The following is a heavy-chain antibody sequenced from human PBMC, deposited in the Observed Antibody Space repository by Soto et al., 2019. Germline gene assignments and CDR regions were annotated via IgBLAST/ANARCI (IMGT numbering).Heavy chain of an antibody. CDR2: ISYDGSNK. D-gene: IGHD6-19*01. J-gene: IGHJ3*02. CDR1: GFTFSSYG. V-gene: IGHV3-30*18. Sequence: QVQLVESGGGVVQPGRSLRLSCAASGFTFSSYGMHWVRQAPGKGLEWVAVISYDGSNKYYADSVKGRFTISRDNSKNTLYLQMNSLRAEDTAVYYCAKAGCEASSGWFDDAFDIWGQGTMVTVSS. CDR3: AKAGCEASSGWFDDAFDI.